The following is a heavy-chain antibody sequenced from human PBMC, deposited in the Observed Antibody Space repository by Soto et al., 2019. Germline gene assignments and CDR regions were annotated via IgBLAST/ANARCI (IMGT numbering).Heavy chain of an antibody. D-gene: IGHD6-13*01. V-gene: IGHV4-4*02. CDR2: IYHSGST. J-gene: IGHJ5*02. CDR1: SGSISSSNW. Sequence: SETLSLTCTVSSGSISSSNWWSWVRQPPGKGLEWIGEIYHSGSTNYNPSLKSRVTISVDKSRNQFSLKLSSVTAADTAVYYCARGREDSSSWPNNWFDPWGQGTLVTVSS. CDR3: ARGREDSSSWPNNWFDP.